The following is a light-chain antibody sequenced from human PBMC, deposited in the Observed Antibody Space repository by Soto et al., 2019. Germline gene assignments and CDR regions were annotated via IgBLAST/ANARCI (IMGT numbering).Light chain of an antibody. CDR1: QSVSSSY. J-gene: IGKJ4*01. V-gene: IGKV3-20*01. CDR3: QQYGSSPLT. CDR2: GAS. Sequence: EIVLTQSPGTLSLSPGERATLSCRASQSVSSSYLAWHQQKPGQAPRLLIYGASSRATGIPDRFSGSGSGTDFTLIISRLEPEDFAVYYCQQYGSSPLTFGGGTKVEIK.